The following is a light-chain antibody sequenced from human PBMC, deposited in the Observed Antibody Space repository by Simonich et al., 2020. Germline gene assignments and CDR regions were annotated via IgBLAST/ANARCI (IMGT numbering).Light chain of an antibody. CDR1: SSNNGSNY. V-gene: IGLV1-47*01. J-gene: IGLJ1*01. CDR3: QSYDSSLSGSNV. Sequence: QSVLTQPPSASGTPGQRVTISCSGSSSNNGSNYVYWYQQLPGTAPKLLIFRNNQRPSGVPDRFSGSKSGTSASLAISGLRSEDEADYYCQSYDSSLSGSNVFGTGTKVTVL. CDR2: RNN.